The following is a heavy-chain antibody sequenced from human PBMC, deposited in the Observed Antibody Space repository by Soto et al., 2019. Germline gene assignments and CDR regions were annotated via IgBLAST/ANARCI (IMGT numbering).Heavy chain of an antibody. CDR2: ISGSGGST. Sequence: TWGSLRLSCAASGFTFSSYAMSWVRQAPGKGLEWVSAISGSGGSTYYADSVKGRFTISRDNSKNTLYLQMNSLRAEDTAVYYCARLGLTPRPMDVWGQGTTFTASS. J-gene: IGHJ6*02. CDR3: ARLGLTPRPMDV. D-gene: IGHD2-15*01. CDR1: GFTFSSYA. V-gene: IGHV3-23*01.